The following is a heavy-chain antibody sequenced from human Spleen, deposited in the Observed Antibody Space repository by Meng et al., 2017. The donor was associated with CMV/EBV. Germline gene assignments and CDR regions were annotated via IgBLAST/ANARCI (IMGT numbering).Heavy chain of an antibody. D-gene: IGHD4-17*01. Sequence: GESLKISCAASGFTFSTSWMSWVRQAPGKGLEWVSYISSSGSTIYYADSVKGRFTISRDNAKNSLYLQMNSLRAEDTAVYYCARDRTDYGDYYYYGMDVWGQGTTVTVSS. J-gene: IGHJ6*02. V-gene: IGHV3-11*01. CDR1: GFTFSTSW. CDR3: ARDRTDYGDYYYYGMDV. CDR2: ISSSGSTI.